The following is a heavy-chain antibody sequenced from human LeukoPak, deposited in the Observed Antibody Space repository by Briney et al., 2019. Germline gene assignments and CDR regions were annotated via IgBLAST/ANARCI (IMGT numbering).Heavy chain of an antibody. V-gene: IGHV4-30-4*01. CDR3: ARYSLGYCSSTSCYTNFDY. Sequence: SETLSLTCTVSGGSISSGDYYWSWTLQPPGKGLEWIGYIYYSGSTYYNPSLKSRATISVDTSKPQFSLKLSSVTAAAPAVYYCARYSLGYCSSTSCYTNFDYSGQGTLVTVSS. J-gene: IGHJ4*02. CDR1: GGSISSGDYY. D-gene: IGHD2-2*02. CDR2: IYYSGST.